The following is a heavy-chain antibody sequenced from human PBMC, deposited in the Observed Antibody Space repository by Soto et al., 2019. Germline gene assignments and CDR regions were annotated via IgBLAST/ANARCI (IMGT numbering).Heavy chain of an antibody. CDR3: ARGRYYYDSRGFDP. D-gene: IGHD3-22*01. CDR1: SVSLSSGCYY. Sequence: XTLSLTCTVSSVSLSSGCYYWSWIRQHPGKGLEWIGYIDYSGSTYYNPSLKSRVTISIDTSKRQFSLKLSYVTAADTAVYYCARGRYYYDSRGFDPWGQGTLGTVSS. CDR2: IDYSGST. V-gene: IGHV4-31*03. J-gene: IGHJ5*02.